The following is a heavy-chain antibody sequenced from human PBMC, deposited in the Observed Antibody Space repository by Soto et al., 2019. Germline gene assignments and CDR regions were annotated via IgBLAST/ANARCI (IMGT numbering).Heavy chain of an antibody. CDR1: VYGFTSYA. CDR2: ISAYNGDT. Sequence: SVKVSCKTYVYGFTSYAFNWVRQAPGQGLEWMGWISAYNGDTNYAQNLQGRGTMTTDTSSSTAYMELSSLRSEDTAVYYCAASAEYSSSSRFDYWGQGTLVTVSS. J-gene: IGHJ4*02. V-gene: IGHV1-18*01. CDR3: AASAEYSSSSRFDY. D-gene: IGHD6-6*01.